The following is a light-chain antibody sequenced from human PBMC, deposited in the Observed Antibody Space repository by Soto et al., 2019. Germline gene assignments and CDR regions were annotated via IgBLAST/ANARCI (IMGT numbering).Light chain of an antibody. J-gene: IGKJ2*01. CDR1: QSVSSN. Sequence: EIVMTQSPATLSVSPGERATLSCRASQSVSSNLAWYQQKPGQAPRLLIYGASTRATGIPARFSGSGSGTEFTLTIGSLQSEDFAVYSCQQYNKWPPYTFGQGTKLEIK. CDR3: QQYNKWPPYT. V-gene: IGKV3-15*01. CDR2: GAS.